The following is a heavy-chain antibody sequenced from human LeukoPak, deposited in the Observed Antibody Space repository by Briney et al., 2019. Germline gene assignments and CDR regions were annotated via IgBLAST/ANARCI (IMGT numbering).Heavy chain of an antibody. J-gene: IGHJ6*02. V-gene: IGHV3-30*04. CDR3: ARLIAAATVYYDNMGV. CDR1: GFTFRSYS. D-gene: IGHD6-13*01. CDR2: ILYDGSSE. Sequence: GGSLRLSCAASGFTFRSYSMHWVRQAPGKGLEWVALILYDGSSEYYADSVKGRFTISRDNSKNALYLQMNSLRVEDTALYYCARLIAAATVYYDNMGVWGQGTTVTVSS.